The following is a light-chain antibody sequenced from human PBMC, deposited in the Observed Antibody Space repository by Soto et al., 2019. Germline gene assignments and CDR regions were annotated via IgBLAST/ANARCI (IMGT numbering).Light chain of an antibody. V-gene: IGLV2-23*03. CDR2: EGS. Sequence: QSALTQPASVSGSPGQSITISCTGTSSDIGGYILVSWYQQEPGKAPKLMIYEGSKRPSGVSNRFSGSKSGNTASLTISGLQAEDEADYYCCSYAASNTFVFGTWTKLTVL. CDR1: SSDIGGYIL. CDR3: CSYAASNTFV. J-gene: IGLJ1*01.